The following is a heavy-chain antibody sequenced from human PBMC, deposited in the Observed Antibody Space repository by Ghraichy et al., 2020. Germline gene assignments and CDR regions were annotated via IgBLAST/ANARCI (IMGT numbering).Heavy chain of an antibody. CDR2: LSGSGNTT. V-gene: IGHV3-23*01. D-gene: IGHD2-8*02. CDR1: GFSFSTYA. CDR3: ATRPLYCTGGSCYWGGDY. Sequence: GALRLSCAASGFSFSTYAMSWVRQAPGKGLEWVSALSGSGNTTYYADSVKGRFTISRDNSKNTLYLQMNSLRAEDTAIYYCATRPLYCTGGSCYWGGDYWGQGTLVTVSS. J-gene: IGHJ4*02.